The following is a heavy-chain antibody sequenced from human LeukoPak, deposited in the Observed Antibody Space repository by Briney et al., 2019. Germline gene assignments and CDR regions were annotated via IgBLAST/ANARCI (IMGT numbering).Heavy chain of an antibody. D-gene: IGHD3-3*02. J-gene: IGHJ4*02. CDR2: IIHSGAT. Sequence: SETLSLTCGAPGGSFSDYYWSWIRQPPGKGLEWIGKIIHSGATSSSPSLKSRVTISMDPSKNQFSLRLSSVTAADTAVYYCARGRFSVYYFDYWGQGSLVTVSS. CDR3: ARGRFSVYYFDY. CDR1: GGSFSDYY. V-gene: IGHV4-34*01.